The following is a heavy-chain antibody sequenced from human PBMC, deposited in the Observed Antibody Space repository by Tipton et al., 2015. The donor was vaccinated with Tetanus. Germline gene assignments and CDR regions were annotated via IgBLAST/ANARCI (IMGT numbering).Heavy chain of an antibody. V-gene: IGHV4-31*03. J-gene: IGHJ4*02. D-gene: IGHD6-6*01. Sequence: LVKPTQTLSLTCTVSGGSLSRSGYYWTWIRQNPGKGLEWIGDIYFSGSTYYNPSLKSRVTISVDTSKNQFSLRLNSVTAADTAVYYCARDQARGARGWNYFDSWGQGTLVTVSS. CDR2: IYFSGST. CDR1: GGSLSRSGYY. CDR3: ARDQARGARGWNYFDS.